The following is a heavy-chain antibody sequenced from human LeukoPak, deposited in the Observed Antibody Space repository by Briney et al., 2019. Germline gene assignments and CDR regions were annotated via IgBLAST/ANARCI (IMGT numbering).Heavy chain of an antibody. D-gene: IGHD5-18*01. V-gene: IGHV1-8*01. J-gene: IGHJ4*02. CDR2: MNPNSGNT. Sequence: ASVKVSCKASGYTFTSYDINWVRQATGQGLERMGWMNPNSGNTGYAQKFQGRVTMTRNTSISTAYMELSSLRSEDTAVYYCARNVRRGYSYGYSYWGQGTLVTVSS. CDR3: ARNVRRGYSYGYSY. CDR1: GYTFTSYD.